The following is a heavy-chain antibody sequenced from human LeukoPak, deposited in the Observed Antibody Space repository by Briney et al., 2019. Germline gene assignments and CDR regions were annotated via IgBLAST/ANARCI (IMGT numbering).Heavy chain of an antibody. CDR1: GYTSTSPD. V-gene: IGHV1-8*01. CDR2: MNPRDNT. CDR3: ARDSISTRILNGMDV. J-gene: IGHJ6*02. D-gene: IGHD2-8*01. Sequence: ASVKVSCKASGYTSTSPDINWVRQATGRGLAWLGWMNPRDNTGYAQKFQGRVTLTRDKSINTAYMELSSLRSEDTAVYYCARDSISTRILNGMDVWGQGTTVTVSS.